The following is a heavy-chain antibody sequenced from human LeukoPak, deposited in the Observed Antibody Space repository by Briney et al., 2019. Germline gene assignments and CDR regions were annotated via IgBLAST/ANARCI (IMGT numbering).Heavy chain of an antibody. CDR2: MSGDATST. V-gene: IGHV3-23*01. CDR3: AKRTSGSSWYSSDY. D-gene: IGHD6-13*01. CDR1: GFTFSSFA. J-gene: IGHJ4*02. Sequence: GGSLRLSCAASGFTFSSFAMNWVRQAPGKGLEWVSTMSGDATSTYYADSVKGRFTTSRDNSKNTLYLQMNSLRAEDTAVYYCAKRTSGSSWYSSDYWGQGTLVTVSS.